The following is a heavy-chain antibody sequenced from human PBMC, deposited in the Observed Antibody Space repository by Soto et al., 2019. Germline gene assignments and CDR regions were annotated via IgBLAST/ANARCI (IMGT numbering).Heavy chain of an antibody. D-gene: IGHD1-20*01. CDR1: GYSFSSYW. CDR2: INPGDSNT. J-gene: IGHJ5*02. Sequence: LGESLKISCQGSGYSFSSYWIGWVRQMPGKGLEWMGIINPGDSNTRYSPSFQGQVSISVDRSISTAYLQWSSLKASDTAMYYCARHIRQNTENTRWIDPWGQGTLVTVSS. V-gene: IGHV5-51*01. CDR3: ARHIRQNTENTRWIDP.